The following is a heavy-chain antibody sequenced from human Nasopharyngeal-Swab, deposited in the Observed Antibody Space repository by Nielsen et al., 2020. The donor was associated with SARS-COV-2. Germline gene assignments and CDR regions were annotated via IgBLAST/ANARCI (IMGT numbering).Heavy chain of an antibody. D-gene: IGHD1-14*01. J-gene: IGHJ4*02. Sequence: GGSLSLAWAASGFTFSGSAMHWVRQASGKGLEWVGRIRSKANSYATAYAASVKGRFTISRDDSKNTAYLQMNSLKTEDTAVYYCTSRNPETGSYWGQGTLVTVSS. CDR3: TSRNPETGSY. CDR2: IRSKANSYAT. V-gene: IGHV3-73*01. CDR1: GFTFSGSA.